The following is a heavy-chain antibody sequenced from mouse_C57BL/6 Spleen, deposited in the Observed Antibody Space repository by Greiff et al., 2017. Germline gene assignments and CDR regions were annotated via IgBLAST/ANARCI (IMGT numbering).Heavy chain of an antibody. CDR2: IYPRDGST. Sequence: QVQLQQSGPELVKPGASVKLSCKASGYTFTSYDINWVQQRPGQGLEWIGWIYPRDGSTKYTEKFKGKATLTVDTSSSTAYMELYSLTSEDSAVYFCARGPYYYGSSPHWYFDVWGTGTTVTVSS. J-gene: IGHJ1*03. CDR3: ARGPYYYGSSPHWYFDV. V-gene: IGHV1-85*01. CDR1: GYTFTSYD. D-gene: IGHD1-1*01.